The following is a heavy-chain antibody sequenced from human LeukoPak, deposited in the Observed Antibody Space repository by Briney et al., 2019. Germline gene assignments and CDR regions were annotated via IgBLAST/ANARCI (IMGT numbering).Heavy chain of an antibody. D-gene: IGHD6-6*01. V-gene: IGHV3-30*18. CDR3: AKIPTGSSSESGQFDY. J-gene: IGHJ4*02. CDR1: GFTFSSYG. CDR2: ISYDGSNK. Sequence: GGSLRLSCAASGFTFSSYGMHWVRQAPGKGLEWVAVISYDGSNKYYADSVKGRFTISRDNSKNTLYLQMNSLRAEDTAVYYCAKIPTGSSSESGQFDYWGQGTLVTVSS.